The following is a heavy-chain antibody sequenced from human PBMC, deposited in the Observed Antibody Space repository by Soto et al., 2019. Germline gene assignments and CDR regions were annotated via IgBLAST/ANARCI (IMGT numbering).Heavy chain of an antibody. V-gene: IGHV3-48*02. CDR3: ARDRGGSHYDSRGYRYYYYYGMDV. J-gene: IGHJ6*02. CDR1: GFTFSTYA. D-gene: IGHD3-22*01. Sequence: EVQLVESGGGLVQPGGSLRLSCAASGFTFSTYAMNWVRQAPGKGLEWVSYISSSSSTIYYADSVKGRFTISRDNAKNSLYLQMNSLRDEDTAVYYCARDRGGSHYDSRGYRYYYYYGMDVWGQGTTVTVSS. CDR2: ISSSSSTI.